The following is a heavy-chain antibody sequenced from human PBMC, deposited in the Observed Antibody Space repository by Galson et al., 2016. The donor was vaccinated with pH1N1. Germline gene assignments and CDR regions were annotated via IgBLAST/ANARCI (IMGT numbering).Heavy chain of an antibody. CDR2: IYSGGLT. D-gene: IGHD6-13*01. Sequence: SLRLSCAASRFSVSDNYMSWVRQAPGKGLEWVSVIYSGGLTHYADSVKGRFTISRDNSKNTLFLQMNSLRAEDTAVYYCVKRPTAATGPFEYWGQGTLVTVSS. CDR1: RFSVSDNY. V-gene: IGHV3-53*01. J-gene: IGHJ4*02. CDR3: VKRPTAATGPFEY.